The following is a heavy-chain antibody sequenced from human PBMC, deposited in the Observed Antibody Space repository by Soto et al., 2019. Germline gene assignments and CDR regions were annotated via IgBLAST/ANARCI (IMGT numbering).Heavy chain of an antibody. Sequence: LRLSCAASGFTVSRNYMTWVRRAPGKGLEWVSIIYGGGNTYYADSVKGRFTISRDNSKNTLYLQMNSLRAEDTAVYYCASSEKGGTDCSPFDYWGQGALVTVSS. V-gene: IGHV3-53*01. CDR1: GFTVSRNY. J-gene: IGHJ4*02. CDR3: ASSEKGGTDCSPFDY. D-gene: IGHD2-21*02. CDR2: IYGGGNT.